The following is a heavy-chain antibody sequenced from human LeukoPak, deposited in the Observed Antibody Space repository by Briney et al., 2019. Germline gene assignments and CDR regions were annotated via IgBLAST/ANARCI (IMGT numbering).Heavy chain of an antibody. CDR3: AKDSAFYYIDV. J-gene: IGHJ6*03. D-gene: IGHD3-10*01. V-gene: IGHV3-74*01. CDR2: INSDGRST. CDR1: GFTFSSYW. Sequence: GGSLRLSCAASGFTFSSYWMHWVRQAPGKGLVGVSRINSDGRSTNYADSVKGRFTISRDNAKNTLYLQMNSLRAEDTAVYYCAKDSAFYYIDVWGKGTTVIISS.